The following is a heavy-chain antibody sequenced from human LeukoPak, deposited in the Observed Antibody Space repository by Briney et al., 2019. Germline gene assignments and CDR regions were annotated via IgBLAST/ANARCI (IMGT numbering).Heavy chain of an antibody. CDR3: ARAVAGTVYVAFDI. J-gene: IGHJ3*02. CDR2: IIPIFGTA. CDR1: GDTFSSYA. V-gene: IGHV1-69*13. D-gene: IGHD6-19*01. Sequence: SVKVSCKASGDTFSSYAISWVRQAPGQGLEWMGGIIPIFGTANYAQKFQGRVTITADESTSTAYMELSSLRSEDTAVYYCARAVAGTVYVAFDIWGQGTMVTVSS.